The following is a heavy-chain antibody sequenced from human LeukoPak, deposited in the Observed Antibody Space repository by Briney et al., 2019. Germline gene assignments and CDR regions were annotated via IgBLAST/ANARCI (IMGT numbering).Heavy chain of an antibody. CDR1: GFTFNNYV. V-gene: IGHV3-23*01. Sequence: GGSLRLSCAASGFTFNNYVMSWVRQAPRTGLEWVSRISGDGGSTYYADSVKGRFTISRDNSKSTLYLQMNSLRAEDTAVYYCARVRDRYFEALDYWGQGTLVTVSS. CDR3: ARVRDRYFEALDY. CDR2: ISGDGGST. J-gene: IGHJ4*02. D-gene: IGHD3-9*01.